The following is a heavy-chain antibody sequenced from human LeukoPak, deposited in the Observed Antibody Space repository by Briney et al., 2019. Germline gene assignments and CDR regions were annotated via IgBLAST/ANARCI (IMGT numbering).Heavy chain of an antibody. D-gene: IGHD3-3*01. CDR2: IIPIFGTA. V-gene: IGHV1-69*01. CDR1: GGTFSSYA. CDR3: ARYLNYDFWSGYDY. J-gene: IGHJ4*02. Sequence: SVKVSCKASGGTFSSYAISWVRQAPGQGLEWMGGIIPIFGTANYAQKFQGRVTITADESTSTAYMELSSLRSEDTAVYYCARYLNYDFWSGYDYWGQGTLVTVSS.